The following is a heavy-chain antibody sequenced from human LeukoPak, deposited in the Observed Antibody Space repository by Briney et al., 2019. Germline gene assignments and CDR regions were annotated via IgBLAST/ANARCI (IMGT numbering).Heavy chain of an antibody. CDR1: GGSFSGYY. V-gene: IGHV4-34*01. CDR2: INHSGST. J-gene: IGHJ4*02. D-gene: IGHD3-10*01. CDR3: ARAEDFYGPKKYYFDY. Sequence: PSETLSLTCAVYGGSFSGYYWSWIRQPPGKGPEWIGEINHSGSTNYNPSLKSRVTISVDTSKNQFSLKLSSVTAADTAVYYCARAEDFYGPKKYYFDYWGQGTLVTVSS.